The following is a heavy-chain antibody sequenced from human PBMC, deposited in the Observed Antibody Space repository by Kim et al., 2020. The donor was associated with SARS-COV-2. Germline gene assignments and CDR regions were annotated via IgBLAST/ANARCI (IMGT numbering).Heavy chain of an antibody. D-gene: IGHD5-12*01. CDR2: IYHSGST. CDR3: ARAVSWMATIGYFDY. V-gene: IGHV4-30-2*01. Sequence: SETLSLTCAVSGGSISSGGYSWSWIRQPPGKGLEWIGYIYHSGSTYYNPSLKSRVTISVDRSKNQFSLKLSSVTAADTAVYYCARAVSWMATIGYFDYWGQGTLVTVSS. CDR1: GGSISSGGYS. J-gene: IGHJ4*02.